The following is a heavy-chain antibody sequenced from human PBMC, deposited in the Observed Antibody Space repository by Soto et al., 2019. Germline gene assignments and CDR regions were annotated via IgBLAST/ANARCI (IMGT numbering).Heavy chain of an antibody. CDR1: GFTFSSYG. D-gene: IGHD3-10*01. J-gene: IGHJ5*02. V-gene: IGHV3-33*01. CDR2: IWYDGSNK. Sequence: QVQLVESGGGVVQPGRSLRLSCAASGFTFSSYGMHWVRQAPGKGLEWVAVIWYDGSNKYYADSVKGRFTISRDNSKNTLYLQMNSLRAEETAVYYCARDRGSNWFDPWGQGTLVTVSS. CDR3: ARDRGSNWFDP.